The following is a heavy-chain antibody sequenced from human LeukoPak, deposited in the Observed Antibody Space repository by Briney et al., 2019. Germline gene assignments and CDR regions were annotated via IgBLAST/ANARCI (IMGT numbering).Heavy chain of an antibody. J-gene: IGHJ3*01. CDR3: AKLGYSSGWYDFQIDAFDF. Sequence: GRSLRLSCAASGFSFSSYGMHWVRQAPGKGLEWVAVISYDGSNKFYADSVKGRFTISRDNSKYTLYLQMNSLRAEDTAVYYCAKLGYSSGWYDFQIDAFDFWGQGTMVTVSS. CDR1: GFSFSSYG. V-gene: IGHV3-30*18. CDR2: ISYDGSNK. D-gene: IGHD6-19*01.